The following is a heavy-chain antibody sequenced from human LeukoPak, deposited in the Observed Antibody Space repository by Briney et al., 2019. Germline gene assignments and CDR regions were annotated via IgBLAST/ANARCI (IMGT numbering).Heavy chain of an antibody. J-gene: IGHJ4*02. D-gene: IGHD3-3*01. CDR1: GGSFSGYY. V-gene: IGHV4-34*01. Sequence: SETLSLTCAVYGGSFSGYYWSWIRQPPGKGLEWIGEINHSGSTNYNPSHKSRVTISVDTSKNQFSLKLSSVTAADTAVYYCARAPRITIFGVVIFYFDYWGQGTLVTVSS. CDR3: ARAPRITIFGVVIFYFDY. CDR2: INHSGST.